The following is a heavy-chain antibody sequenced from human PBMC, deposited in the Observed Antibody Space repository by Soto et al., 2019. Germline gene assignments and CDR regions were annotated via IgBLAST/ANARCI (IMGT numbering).Heavy chain of an antibody. CDR3: ARSIVVVTALDY. CDR2: INAGNGNT. CDR1: GYTFTSYA. D-gene: IGHD2-21*02. J-gene: IGHJ4*02. V-gene: IGHV1-3*05. Sequence: QVQLVQSGAEEKKPGASVKVSCKASGYTFTSYAMHWVRQAPGQRLEWMGWINAGNGNTKYSQKFQGRVTITRDTPAMTAYMELGSLRSEDTAVYYCARSIVVVTALDYWGQGTLVTVSS.